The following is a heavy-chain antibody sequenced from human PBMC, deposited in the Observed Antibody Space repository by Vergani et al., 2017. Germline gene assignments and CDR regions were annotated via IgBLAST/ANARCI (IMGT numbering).Heavy chain of an antibody. Sequence: EVQLLESGGGLVQPGGSLRLSCAASGFIFSDHYMDWVRQAPGKGLEWVGRIRNKANDYTTQYAASVKGRFTISRDDSKSSLYLQMNSLQTEDTALYYCVRVKGSNWNDHLYDIWGQGTLVTVSS. CDR3: VRVKGSNWNDHLYDI. CDR1: GFIFSDHY. J-gene: IGHJ3*02. V-gene: IGHV3-72*01. D-gene: IGHD1-1*01. CDR2: IRNKANDYTT.